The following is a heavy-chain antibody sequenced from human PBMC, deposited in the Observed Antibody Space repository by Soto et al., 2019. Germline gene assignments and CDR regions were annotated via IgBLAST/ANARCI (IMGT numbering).Heavy chain of an antibody. J-gene: IGHJ4*02. CDR3: AKMSSENYCDPVFS. D-gene: IGHD3-22*01. CDR2: ISSSGNTI. Sequence: QVQLVESGGGLVKTSGSLRIACAASGFTISDYYMSWVRQAPGKGLEWVSYISSSGNTIYYADSVKGRFTISRDNAKNSVYLQMNSLRAEDTALYFCAKMSSENYCDPVFSWGQGTLVTVSS. V-gene: IGHV3-11*01. CDR1: GFTISDYY.